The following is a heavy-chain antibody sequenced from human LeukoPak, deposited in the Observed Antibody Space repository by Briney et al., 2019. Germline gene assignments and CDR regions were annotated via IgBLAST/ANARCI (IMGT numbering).Heavy chain of an antibody. J-gene: IGHJ4*02. CDR3: ARSEGSWGNYYFDY. D-gene: IGHD3-16*01. CDR1: GFTFEDFG. CDR2: ANWNGEST. Sequence: GGSLRLSCTASGFTFEDFGMNWVRQARGKGVEWVSSANWNGESTGYADSVKGRFTISRGNAKKSLYLQMNSLRAEDTALYYCARSEGSWGNYYFDYWGQGTLVTVSS. V-gene: IGHV3-20*04.